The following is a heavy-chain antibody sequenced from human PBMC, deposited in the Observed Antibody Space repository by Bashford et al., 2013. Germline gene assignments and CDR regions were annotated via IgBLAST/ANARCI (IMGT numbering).Heavy chain of an antibody. J-gene: IGHJ4*02. D-gene: IGHD6-19*01. CDR1: GGSFSGYY. V-gene: IGHV4-34*01. CDR2: IHHSGST. CDR3: ASDRSSGWYYW. Sequence: SETLSLTCAVYGGSFSGYYWSWIRQPPGKGLEWLGEIHHSGSTNYNPSLKSRVTISLDTSKNQFSLKLSSMTAADTAVYYCASDRSSGWYYWWGLGTLVTVSS.